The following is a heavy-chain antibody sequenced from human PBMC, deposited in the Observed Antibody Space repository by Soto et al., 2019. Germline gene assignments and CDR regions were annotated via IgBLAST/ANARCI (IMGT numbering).Heavy chain of an antibody. D-gene: IGHD1-20*01. CDR3: AKDRMDHNSVWDPFDV. CDR1: GFTFSIYA. Sequence: EVQVLESGGGLVQSGGSLRLSCAASGFTFSIYAMSWVRQAPGKGLEWVSSIGGVAETYYADSVRGRFTISRDNSKNTLFLQMSSLRAEDTAVYYCAKDRMDHNSVWDPFDVWGPGTVVTVSA. J-gene: IGHJ3*01. CDR2: SIGGVAET. V-gene: IGHV3-23*01.